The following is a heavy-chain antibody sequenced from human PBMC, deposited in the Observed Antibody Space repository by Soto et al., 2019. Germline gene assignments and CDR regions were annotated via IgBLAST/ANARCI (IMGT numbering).Heavy chain of an antibody. Sequence: QVQLVESGGGVVQPGRSLRLYCAASGFSFNLFTFHWVRQAPGRGLEWVAVVSHVGDNKFYADSVKGRFTISRDDSKNMLYLQMNSLRVDDTALYYCARGNIDVWGQGTTVTVSS. CDR2: VSHVGDNK. CDR3: ARGNIDV. V-gene: IGHV3-30-3*01. CDR1: GFSFNLFT. J-gene: IGHJ6*02.